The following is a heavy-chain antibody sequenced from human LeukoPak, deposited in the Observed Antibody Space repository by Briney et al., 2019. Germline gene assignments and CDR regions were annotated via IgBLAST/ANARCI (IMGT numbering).Heavy chain of an antibody. Sequence: GGSLRLSCTASGFTFGDYAMSWVRQAPGKGLEWVGFIRSKAYGGTTEYAASVKGRFTISRDDSKSIAYLQMNSLKTEDTAVYYCTRDLSSGSYYPLPFDYWGQGTLVTVSS. CDR1: GFTFGDYA. CDR3: TRDLSSGSYYPLPFDY. CDR2: IRSKAYGGTT. J-gene: IGHJ4*02. D-gene: IGHD1-26*01. V-gene: IGHV3-49*04.